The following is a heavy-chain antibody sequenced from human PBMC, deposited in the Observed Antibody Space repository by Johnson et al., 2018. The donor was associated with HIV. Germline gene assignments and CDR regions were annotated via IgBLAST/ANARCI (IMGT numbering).Heavy chain of an antibody. D-gene: IGHD1-26*01. J-gene: IGHJ3*02. CDR3: AKSGFSGSYQGAYDI. CDR1: RFTFSRYW. V-gene: IGHV3-30*18. CDR2: ISYDGSNK. Sequence: MQLVESGGGLVQPGGSLRLSCAASRFTFSRYWMSWVRQAPGKGLEWVAVISYDGSNKYYADSVKGRFTISRDNSKNTLYLQMNSLRAEDTAVYYCAKSGFSGSYQGAYDIWGQGTMVTVSS.